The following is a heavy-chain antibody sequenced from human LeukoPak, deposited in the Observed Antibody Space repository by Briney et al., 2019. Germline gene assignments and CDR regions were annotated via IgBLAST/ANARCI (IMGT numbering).Heavy chain of an antibody. CDR1: GFTFKNVW. D-gene: IGHD2-15*01. J-gene: IGHJ4*02. CDR2: IGTAGDT. CDR3: ARGADTHFDY. V-gene: IGHV3-13*04. Sequence: GGSLRLSCAASGFTFKNVWMSWVRQATGKGLEWVSAIGTAGDTYYQGSVRGRFTMSRENAKNSLYLQMNSLTAGDTAVYYCARGADTHFDYWGQGILVTVSS.